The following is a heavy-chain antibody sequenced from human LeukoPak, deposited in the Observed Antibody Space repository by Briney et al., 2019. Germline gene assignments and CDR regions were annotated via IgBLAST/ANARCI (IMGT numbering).Heavy chain of an antibody. J-gene: IGHJ5*02. D-gene: IGHD6-13*01. V-gene: IGHV4-34*01. CDR2: INHSGST. CDR1: GGSFSGYY. CDR3: ARVYGSSWYWFDP. Sequence: SETLSLTCAVYGGSFSGYYWSWIRQPPGKGLEWIGEINHSGSTNYNPSLKCRVTISVDTSKNQFSLKLSSVTAADTAVYYCARVYGSSWYWFDPWGQGTLVTVSS.